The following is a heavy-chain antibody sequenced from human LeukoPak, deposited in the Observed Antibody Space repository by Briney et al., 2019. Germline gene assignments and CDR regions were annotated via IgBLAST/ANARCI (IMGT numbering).Heavy chain of an antibody. CDR1: GGSFSGYY. J-gene: IGHJ5*02. CDR3: ARLYCSGGSCIKRANRPARFDP. D-gene: IGHD2-15*01. V-gene: IGHV4-34*01. CDR2: INHSRST. Sequence: SETLSLTCAVYGGSFSGYYWSWIRQPPGKGLEWIGEINHSRSTNYNPSLKSRVTISVDTSKNQFSLKLSSVTAADTAVYYCARLYCSGGSCIKRANRPARFDPWGQGTLVTVSS.